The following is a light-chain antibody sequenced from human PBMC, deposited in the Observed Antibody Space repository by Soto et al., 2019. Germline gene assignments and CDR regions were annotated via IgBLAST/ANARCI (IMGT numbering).Light chain of an antibody. Sequence: DIQMTQSPSSVSASVGDRVTITCQASQGISRSLAWYQQKPGKAPKLLIYSASSLQSGVPSRFSGSGFGTDFTLTISILQPEDFATYYCQQADTFPITFGQGTRREIK. V-gene: IGKV1D-12*01. J-gene: IGKJ5*01. CDR1: QGISRS. CDR2: SAS. CDR3: QQADTFPIT.